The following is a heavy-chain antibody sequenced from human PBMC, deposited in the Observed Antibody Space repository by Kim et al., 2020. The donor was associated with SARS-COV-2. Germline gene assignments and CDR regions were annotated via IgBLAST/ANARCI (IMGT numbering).Heavy chain of an antibody. J-gene: IGHJ4*02. CDR2: ISYDGSNK. D-gene: IGHD2-2*01. CDR3: ARDQCSSTSCYVFY. Sequence: GGSLRLSCAASGFTFSSYAMHWVRQAPGKGLEWVAVISYDGSNKYYADSVKGRFTISRDNSKNTLYLQMNSLRAEDTAVYYCARDQCSSTSCYVFYWGQGTLVTVSS. V-gene: IGHV3-30-3*01. CDR1: GFTFSSYA.